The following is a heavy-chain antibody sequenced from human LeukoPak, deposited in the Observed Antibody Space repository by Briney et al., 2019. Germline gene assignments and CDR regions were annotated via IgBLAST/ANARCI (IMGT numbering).Heavy chain of an antibody. Sequence: GGSLRLSCAASGFTFSSYGMSWVRQAPGKGLEWVSAISGSGGSTYYADSVKGRFTISRDNSKNTLYLQMNSLRAEDTAVYYCAKEQRYSSSGYPFDYWGQGTLVTVSS. J-gene: IGHJ4*02. CDR2: ISGSGGST. CDR3: AKEQRYSSSGYPFDY. D-gene: IGHD6-13*01. V-gene: IGHV3-23*01. CDR1: GFTFSSYG.